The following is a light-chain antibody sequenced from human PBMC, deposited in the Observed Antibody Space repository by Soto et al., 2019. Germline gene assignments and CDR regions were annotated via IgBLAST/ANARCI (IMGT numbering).Light chain of an antibody. Sequence: DIQMTQSPSSLSAYVGDRVTITCRASQSISSYLNWYQQKPGKAPKLLIYAASSLQSGVPSRFSGSGSGTDFTLTISSLQPEDFAVYSCLQYHNLWAFGQGTKVDIK. V-gene: IGKV1-39*01. J-gene: IGKJ1*01. CDR3: LQYHNLWA. CDR1: QSISSY. CDR2: AAS.